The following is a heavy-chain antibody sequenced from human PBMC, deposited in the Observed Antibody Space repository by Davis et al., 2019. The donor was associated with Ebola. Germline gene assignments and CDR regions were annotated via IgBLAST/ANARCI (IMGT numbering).Heavy chain of an antibody. V-gene: IGHV3-7*01. CDR2: IKQDGSEK. Sequence: GASLKISCAASGFTFSSYSMNWVRQAPGKGLEWVANIKQDGSEKYYVDSVKGRFTISRDNAKNSLYLQMNSLRAEDTAVYYCARDGGSSGSYTWGQGTLVTVSS. CDR1: GFTFSSYS. CDR3: ARDGGSSGSYT. D-gene: IGHD1-26*01. J-gene: IGHJ4*02.